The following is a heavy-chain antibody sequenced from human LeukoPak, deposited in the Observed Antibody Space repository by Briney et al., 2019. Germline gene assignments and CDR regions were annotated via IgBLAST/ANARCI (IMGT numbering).Heavy chain of an antibody. CDR3: AGSGYCSSTSCPDIYYYYYGMDV. Sequence: GGSLRLSCAASGFTFSSYAMHWVRQAPGKGLEWVAVISYDGSNKYYADSVKGRFTISRDNSKNTLYLQMNSLRAEDTAVYYCAGSGYCSSTSCPDIYYYYYGMDVWGKGTTVTVSS. J-gene: IGHJ6*04. V-gene: IGHV3-30*04. CDR1: GFTFSSYA. D-gene: IGHD2-2*03. CDR2: ISYDGSNK.